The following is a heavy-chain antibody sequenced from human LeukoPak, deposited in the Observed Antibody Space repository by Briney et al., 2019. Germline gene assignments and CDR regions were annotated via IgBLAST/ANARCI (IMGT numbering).Heavy chain of an antibody. V-gene: IGHV3-30*18. CDR3: AKNSQYYYDSSGYSYYYGMDV. CDR1: GFTFSSYG. Sequence: PGGSLTLSCAASGFTFSSYGMHWVRQAPGKGLEWVAVISYDGSNKYYADSVKGRFTISRDNSKNTLYLQMNSLRAEDTAVYYCAKNSQYYYDSSGYSYYYGMDVWGQGTTVTVSS. D-gene: IGHD3-22*01. J-gene: IGHJ6*02. CDR2: ISYDGSNK.